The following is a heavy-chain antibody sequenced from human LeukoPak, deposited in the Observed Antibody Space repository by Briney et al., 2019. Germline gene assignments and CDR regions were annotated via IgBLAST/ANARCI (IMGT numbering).Heavy chain of an antibody. Sequence: PGGSLRLSCAASGFTFSSYGMHWVRQAPGKGLEWVAVISYDGSNKYYADSVKGRFTISRDNSKNTLYLQMNSLRAEDTAVYYCAREVGSHSSWYRYFQHWGQGTLVTVSS. CDR2: ISYDGSNK. D-gene: IGHD6-13*01. CDR1: GFTFSSYG. V-gene: IGHV3-30*03. CDR3: AREVGSHSSWYRYFQH. J-gene: IGHJ1*01.